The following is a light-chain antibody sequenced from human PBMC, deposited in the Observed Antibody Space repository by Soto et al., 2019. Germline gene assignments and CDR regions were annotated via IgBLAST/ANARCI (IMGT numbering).Light chain of an antibody. V-gene: IGKV2-24*01. J-gene: IGKJ1*01. CDR3: VQFLHFPRT. Sequence: DIVLTQTPLSSPVTLGQPASISCRSSQSLVYSDGNTYLSWLQQRPGQPPRLLIYQISNRFSGVPDRFSGSGAGTDFTLKISRVEAEEVGVYSCVQFLHFPRTFGQGTKVQIK. CDR2: QIS. CDR1: QSLVYSDGNTY.